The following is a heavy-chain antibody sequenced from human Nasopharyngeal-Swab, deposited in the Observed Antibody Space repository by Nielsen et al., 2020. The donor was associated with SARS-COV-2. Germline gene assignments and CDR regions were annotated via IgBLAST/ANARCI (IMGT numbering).Heavy chain of an antibody. CDR2: VYSSGST. Sequence: SETLSLTCTISGASINDYYWSWIRQPAGKGLEWIGRVYSSGSTNYNPSLKSRVTLSVDTSKNQFSLKLYSVTAADTAMFYCAGYRSGTMLDYWGQGNMVIVSS. V-gene: IGHV4-4*07. D-gene: IGHD5-18*01. CDR1: GASINDYY. CDR3: AGYRSGTMLDY. J-gene: IGHJ4*02.